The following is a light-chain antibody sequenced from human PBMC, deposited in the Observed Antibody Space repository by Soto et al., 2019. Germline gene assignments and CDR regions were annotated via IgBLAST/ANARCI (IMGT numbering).Light chain of an antibody. V-gene: IGKV3-15*01. CDR2: GAS. Sequence: EIVMTQSPATLSVSPGERATLSCRASQSVSSNLAWYQQKPGQAPRLLIYGASTRDTGIPARFSGSGSGTDFTLTISSLQSEDFAVYYCQQYNNWPPRDSFGQGTKLEIK. CDR3: QQYNNWPPRDS. J-gene: IGKJ2*01. CDR1: QSVSSN.